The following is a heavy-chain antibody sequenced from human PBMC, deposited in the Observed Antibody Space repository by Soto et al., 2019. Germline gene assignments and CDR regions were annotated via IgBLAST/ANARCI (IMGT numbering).Heavy chain of an antibody. Sequence: QVQLVESGGGVVQPGRSLRLSCAASGFIFRNYGMHWVRQAPGKGLEWVAVISYDGNTEYYEDSVKGRFTVSRDNSKNTLYLQMNSLRVEDTALYYCAKRGGTHWYTIAYWGQGTLVTVSP. CDR1: GFIFRNYG. CDR3: AKRGGTHWYTIAY. CDR2: ISYDGNTE. J-gene: IGHJ4*02. V-gene: IGHV3-30*18. D-gene: IGHD3-10*01.